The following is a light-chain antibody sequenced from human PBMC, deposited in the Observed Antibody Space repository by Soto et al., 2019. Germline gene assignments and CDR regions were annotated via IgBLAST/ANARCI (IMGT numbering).Light chain of an antibody. CDR3: ATWDSRLSAYV. J-gene: IGLJ1*01. CDR2: DTT. CDR1: SSNIGKNF. Sequence: QSVLTQPPSASASPGQKVTISCSGSSSNIGKNFVSWYQQLPGTAPTLLIYDTTQRPSGIPDRFSGSKSGTSASLGITGLRTGDEAEYYCATWDSRLSAYVFGGGTKLTVL. V-gene: IGLV1-51*01.